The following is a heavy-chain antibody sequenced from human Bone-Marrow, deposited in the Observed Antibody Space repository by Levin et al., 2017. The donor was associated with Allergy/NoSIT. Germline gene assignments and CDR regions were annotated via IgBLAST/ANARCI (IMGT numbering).Heavy chain of an antibody. CDR3: ARVISVSYHFDY. V-gene: IGHV1-3*01. CDR1: GYTFTSYA. J-gene: IGHJ4*02. Sequence: ASVKVSCKASGYTFTSYAMHWVRQAPGHRLEWMGWIPAGNGNTKYSQKFQGRVTITRDTSASTAYMELSSLRSEDTAVYYCARVISVSYHFDYWGQGTLVTVSS. D-gene: IGHD1-26*01. CDR2: IPAGNGNT.